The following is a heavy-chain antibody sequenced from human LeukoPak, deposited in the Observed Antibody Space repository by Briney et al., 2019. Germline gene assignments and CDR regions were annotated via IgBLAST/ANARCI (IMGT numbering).Heavy chain of an antibody. V-gene: IGHV3-7*03. CDR2: IKQDGSEK. Sequence: GGSLRLSCVASGFTFSNDWLSWVHQAPGKGLEWLANIKQDGSEKSYVDSVKGRFTISRDNAKNSLYLQMNSLRVEDTAVYYCARDRRGPDVWGQGTTVTVSS. J-gene: IGHJ6*02. CDR1: GFTFSNDW. CDR3: ARDRRGPDV.